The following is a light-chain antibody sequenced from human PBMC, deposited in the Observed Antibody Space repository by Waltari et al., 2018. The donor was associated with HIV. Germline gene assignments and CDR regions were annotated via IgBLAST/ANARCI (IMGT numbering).Light chain of an antibody. Sequence: QSVLTQPPSASGTPGQRVTISCSGSRSHTGSYTVNWYKQLPGTAPKLLIYSNNQRPSGVPDRFSGSKSVTSASLAISGLQSEDEADYYCAAWDDSLNGWVFGGGTKLTVL. V-gene: IGLV1-44*01. CDR3: AAWDDSLNGWV. CDR2: SNN. CDR1: RSHTGSYT. J-gene: IGLJ3*02.